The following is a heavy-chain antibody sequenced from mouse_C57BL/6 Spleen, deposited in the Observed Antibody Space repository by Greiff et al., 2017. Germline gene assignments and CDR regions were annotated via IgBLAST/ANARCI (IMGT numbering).Heavy chain of an antibody. J-gene: IGHJ4*01. CDR2: ISRGGDYI. CDR3: TRDRKSNSVVDAMDY. V-gene: IGHV5-9-1*02. CDR1: GFTFSSYA. Sequence: EVKLMESGEGLVKPGGSLKLSCAASGFTFSSYAMSWVRQTPEKRLEWVAYISRGGDYIYYAETVKGRFTISRDNARNTLYLQMSSLKAEDTAMYYCTRDRKSNSVVDAMDYWGQGTSVTVSS. D-gene: IGHD1-1*01.